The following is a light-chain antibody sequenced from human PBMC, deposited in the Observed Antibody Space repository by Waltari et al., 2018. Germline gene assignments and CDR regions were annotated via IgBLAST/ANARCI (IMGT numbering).Light chain of an antibody. CDR3: QQYGSSRPWT. CDR1: QSVSSSY. Sequence: EIVLTQSPGTLSLSPGERATLSCRASQSVSSSYLAWYQQKPGHAPRLLIYGASSRATGIPDRFSGSGSGTDFTLTISRLEPEDFAVYYCQQYGSSRPWTFGQGTKVEIK. J-gene: IGKJ1*01. CDR2: GAS. V-gene: IGKV3-20*01.